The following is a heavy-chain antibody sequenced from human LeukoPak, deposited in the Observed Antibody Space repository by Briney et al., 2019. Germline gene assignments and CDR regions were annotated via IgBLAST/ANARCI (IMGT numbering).Heavy chain of an antibody. Sequence: GGSLRLSCAASGFTFSRSWMHWVRQAPGEGLVWVSRIKSDETSTTYADSVKGRFTISRDNAKNTVYLQMNSLRVEDTAVYYCARDGEAASGYASGGFDPWGQGTLVTVSS. V-gene: IGHV3-74*01. CDR1: GFTFSRSW. CDR2: IKSDETST. D-gene: IGHD5-12*01. J-gene: IGHJ5*02. CDR3: ARDGEAASGYASGGFDP.